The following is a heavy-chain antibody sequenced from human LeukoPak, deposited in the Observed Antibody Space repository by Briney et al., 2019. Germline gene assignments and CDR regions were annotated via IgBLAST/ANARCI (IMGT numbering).Heavy chain of an antibody. CDR2: IDPNSGGT. D-gene: IGHD1-1*01. J-gene: IGHJ6*02. V-gene: IGHV1-2*02. Sequence: GASVKVSCKASGYIFTDYYVHWIRPAPGQGLEWMGWIDPNSGGTHHAPNFQGRATMTRDTSSSKVYMDLSRLRSADTAIYYCARSRTPFYYYGMHVWGLGTSVTVSS. CDR3: ARSRTPFYYYGMHV. CDR1: GYIFTDYY.